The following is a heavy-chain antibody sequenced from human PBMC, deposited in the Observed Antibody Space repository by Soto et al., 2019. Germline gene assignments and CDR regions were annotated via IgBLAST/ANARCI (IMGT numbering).Heavy chain of an antibody. Sequence: QITWKESGRTLVKPTQTLTLTCAFSGFSLSNNGVGVGWIRQPPGKALEWLALIYWDDDKHYSPSLKSRLTITKDTSKNQVVLTMTNIDPVDTGTYYCAHVEATVTKVWGQGTLVTVSA. J-gene: IGHJ4*02. V-gene: IGHV2-5*02. D-gene: IGHD4-17*01. CDR1: GFSLSNNGVG. CDR2: IYWDDDK. CDR3: AHVEATVTKV.